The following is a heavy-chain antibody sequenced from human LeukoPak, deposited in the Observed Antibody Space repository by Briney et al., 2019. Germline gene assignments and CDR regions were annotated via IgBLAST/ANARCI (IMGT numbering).Heavy chain of an antibody. CDR2: IYRGGET. CDR1: GFTVSSNY. D-gene: IGHD3-16*01. J-gene: IGHJ6*03. Sequence: GGSLRLSCAASGFTVSSNYLSWVRQAPGKGLEWVSVIYRGGETYYADSVKGRFTISRDNSENTLYLQMNSLRAEDTAVYYCAKGLRTGVGPYMGYHYYMDVWGKGATVTVSS. V-gene: IGHV3-53*01. CDR3: AKGLRTGVGPYMGYHYYMDV.